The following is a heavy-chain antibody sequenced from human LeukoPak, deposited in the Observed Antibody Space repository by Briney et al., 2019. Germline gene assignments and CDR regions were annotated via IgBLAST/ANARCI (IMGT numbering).Heavy chain of an antibody. CDR3: ARVRTLRFLEWLFSYYYMDV. CDR2: INHSGST. J-gene: IGHJ6*03. D-gene: IGHD3-3*01. CDR1: GGSSSGYY. V-gene: IGHV4-34*01. Sequence: TSETLSLTCAVYGGSSSGYYWSWIRQPPGKGLEWIGEINHSGSTNYNPSLKSRVTISVDTSKNQFSLKLSSVTAADTAVYYCARVRTLRFLEWLFSYYYMDVWGKGTTVTVSS.